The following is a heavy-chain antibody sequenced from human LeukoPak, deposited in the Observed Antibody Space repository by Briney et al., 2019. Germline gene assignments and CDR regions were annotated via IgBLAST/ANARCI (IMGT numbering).Heavy chain of an antibody. V-gene: IGHV6-1*01. CDR1: GDSVSSNSAA. CDR3: ARVRDYYDSSGYYGLWFDP. J-gene: IGHJ5*02. D-gene: IGHD3-22*01. CDR2: TYYRSKWYN. Sequence: SQTLSLTCAISGDSVSSNSAAWNRIRQSPSRGLEWLGRTYYRSKWYNDYAVSVKSRVTINPDTSKNQFSLQLNSVTPEDTAVYYCARVRDYYDSSGYYGLWFDPWGQGTLVTVSS.